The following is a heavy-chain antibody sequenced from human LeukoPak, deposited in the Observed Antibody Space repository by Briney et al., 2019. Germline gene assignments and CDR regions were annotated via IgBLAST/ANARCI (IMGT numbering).Heavy chain of an antibody. D-gene: IGHD4-23*01. CDR2: IKQDGSEK. V-gene: IGHV3-7*01. J-gene: IGHJ4*02. CDR3: ARDLGKIGGNSSPFDY. Sequence: GGSLRLSCAASGFTFSSYWMSWVRQAPGKGLEWVANIKQDGSEKYYLDSVRGRFTISRDNAKNSLYLQMNSLRAEDTAVYYCARDLGKIGGNSSPFDYWGQGTLVTVSS. CDR1: GFTFSSYW.